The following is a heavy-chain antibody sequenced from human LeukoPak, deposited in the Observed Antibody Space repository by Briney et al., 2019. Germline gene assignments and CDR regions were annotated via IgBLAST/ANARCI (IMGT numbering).Heavy chain of an antibody. CDR2: IYYSGST. Sequence: SETLSLTCTVSGGSISSYYWSWIRQPPGKGLEWIWYIYYSGSTNYNPSLTSRVTISVDTSKNQFSLKLSSVTAADTAVYYCAREKGRLELVGYFDYWGQGTLVTVSS. CDR1: GGSISSYY. CDR3: AREKGRLELVGYFDY. V-gene: IGHV4-59*01. J-gene: IGHJ4*02. D-gene: IGHD1-7*01.